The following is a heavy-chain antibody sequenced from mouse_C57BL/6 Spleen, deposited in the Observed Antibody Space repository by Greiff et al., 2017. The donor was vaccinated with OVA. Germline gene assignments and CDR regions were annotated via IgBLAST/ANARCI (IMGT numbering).Heavy chain of an antibody. Sequence: QVQLQQSGAELVKPGASVKVSCKASGYTFTSYWMHWVKQRPGQGLEWIGRIHPSDSDTNYNQKFKVKATLTVAKSSSTSYMQLSSLTSEDSAVYYCAIVVDWPAVDYWGQGTLVTVSA. CDR1: GYTFTSYW. CDR3: AIVVDWPAVDY. CDR2: IHPSDSDT. D-gene: IGHD1-1*02. J-gene: IGHJ3*01. V-gene: IGHV1-74*01.